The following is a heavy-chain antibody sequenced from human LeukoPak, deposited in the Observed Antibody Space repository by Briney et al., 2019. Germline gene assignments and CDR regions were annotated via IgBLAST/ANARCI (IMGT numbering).Heavy chain of an antibody. D-gene: IGHD3-22*01. CDR3: ARHRYCYDSSGSPHFVY. CDR1: GFTFSSYS. CDR2: ISSSSSYI. J-gene: IGHJ4*02. Sequence: GGSLRLSCAASGFTFSSYSMNWVRQAPGKGLEWVSSISSSSSYIYYADSVKGRFTISRDNAKNSLYLQMNSLRAEDTAVYYCARHRYCYDSSGSPHFVYWGQGTLVTVSS. V-gene: IGHV3-21*01.